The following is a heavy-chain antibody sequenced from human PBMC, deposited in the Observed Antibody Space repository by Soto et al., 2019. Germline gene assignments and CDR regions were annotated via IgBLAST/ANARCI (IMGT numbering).Heavy chain of an antibody. CDR3: AKGPEYDSLTGCDY. Sequence: EVQLLESGGGFVQPGESLRLSCVASGFTFSLSAMSWVRQAPGRGLVWVSSISGGGGSTAYTDSVKGRFTISRDNSKAPVHLQMNRLRAEDTAVYYCAKGPEYDSLTGCDYWGQGALVTVSS. CDR1: GFTFSLSA. V-gene: IGHV3-23*01. CDR2: ISGGGGST. D-gene: IGHD3-9*01. J-gene: IGHJ4*02.